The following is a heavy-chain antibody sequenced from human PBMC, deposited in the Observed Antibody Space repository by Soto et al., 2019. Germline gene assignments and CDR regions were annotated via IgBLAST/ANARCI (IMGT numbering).Heavy chain of an antibody. CDR2: INHTGGT. CDR3: ATRITVFGLLIPPFDP. J-gene: IGHJ5*02. CDR1: GGSISSYY. V-gene: IGHV4-59*04. Sequence: NPSETLSLTCTVSGGSISSYYWSWIRQPAGKGLEWIGEINHTGGTHYNPSLKSRVTMSVDTSKNQFSLRLSSVTAADTAIYYCATRITVFGLLIPPFDPWGQGTQVTVSS. D-gene: IGHD3-3*01.